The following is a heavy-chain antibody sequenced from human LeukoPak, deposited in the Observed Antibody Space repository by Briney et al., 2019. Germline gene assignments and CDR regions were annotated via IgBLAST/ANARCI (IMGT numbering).Heavy chain of an antibody. D-gene: IGHD1-26*01. CDR2: IYGGGST. Sequence: GGSLRLSCAASGFSVSSDYMTWVRQAPGKGLEWLSAIYGGGSTYYADSVKGRLTISRDDSKNTVYLQMNNLRPEDTGMYYCARSPWEPGNYWGQGTLVRVSS. V-gene: IGHV3-66*02. CDR3: ARSPWEPGNY. J-gene: IGHJ4*02. CDR1: GFSVSSDY.